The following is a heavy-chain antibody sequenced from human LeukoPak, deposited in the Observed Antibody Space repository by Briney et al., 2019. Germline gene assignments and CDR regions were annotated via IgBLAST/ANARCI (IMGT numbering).Heavy chain of an antibody. Sequence: GGSLRLSCAASGFTFSSYSMNWVRQAPGKGLEWVSSISSSSSYVYYADSVKGRFTISRDNAKNSLYLQMNSLRAEDTAVYYCARYSSGYYPNLFDYWGQGTLVTVSS. CDR3: ARYSSGYYPNLFDY. D-gene: IGHD3-22*01. V-gene: IGHV3-21*01. CDR2: ISSSSSYV. J-gene: IGHJ4*02. CDR1: GFTFSSYS.